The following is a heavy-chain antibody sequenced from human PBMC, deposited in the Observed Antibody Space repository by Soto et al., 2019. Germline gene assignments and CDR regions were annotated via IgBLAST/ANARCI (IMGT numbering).Heavy chain of an antibody. Sequence: SETLSLTCPVSGGSISSSSSYWGWIRQPPGKGREWIGSIYYSGSTYYNPSIKSRSTISVDTSKNQFSLKLSSVTAADTAVYYGARQRSSSGWFPYKWFGPWGQGTLVTV. CDR3: ARQRSSSGWFPYKWFGP. CDR2: IYYSGST. V-gene: IGHV4-39*01. D-gene: IGHD6-19*01. CDR1: GGSISSSSSY. J-gene: IGHJ5*02.